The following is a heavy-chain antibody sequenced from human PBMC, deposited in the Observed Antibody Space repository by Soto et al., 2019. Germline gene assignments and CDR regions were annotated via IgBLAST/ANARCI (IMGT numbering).Heavy chain of an antibody. D-gene: IGHD3-3*01. CDR3: ATRITVFGLLIPPFDP. CDR2: INHTGGT. Sequence: TLSLTCAVYGWSFNGYYWNWIRQPPGKGLEWIGEINHTGGTHYNPSLKSRVTMSVDTSKNQFSLRLSSVTAADTAIYYCATRITVFGLLIPPFDPWGQGTQVTVSS. V-gene: IGHV4-34*01. J-gene: IGHJ5*02. CDR1: GWSFNGYY.